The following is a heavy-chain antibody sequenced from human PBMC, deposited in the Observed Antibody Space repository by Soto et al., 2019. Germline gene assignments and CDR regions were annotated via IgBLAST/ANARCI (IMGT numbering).Heavy chain of an antibody. CDR2: INHSGST. D-gene: IGHD2-8*02. Sequence: QVQLQQWGVGLLKPSETLSLTCAVYGGSFSGYSWTWIRQPPGTGLEWIGEINHSGSTNYNPSLKSRVTMSVDTSKNQFSLKLTSVTAADTAVYYCARDKITGLFDYWGQGTLVTVSS. CDR1: GGSFSGYS. V-gene: IGHV4-34*01. J-gene: IGHJ4*02. CDR3: ARDKITGLFDY.